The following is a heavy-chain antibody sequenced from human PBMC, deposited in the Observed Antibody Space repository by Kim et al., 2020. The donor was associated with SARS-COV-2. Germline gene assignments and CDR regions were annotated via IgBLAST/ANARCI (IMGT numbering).Heavy chain of an antibody. V-gene: IGHV5-10-1*01. Sequence: GESLKISCKGSGYSFTSYWISWVRQMPGKGLEWMGRIDPSDSYTNYSPSFQGHVTISADKSISTAYLQWSSLKASDTAMYYCARQIRVPHYYGSGSPKYDAFDIWGQGTMVTVSS. CDR2: IDPSDSYT. J-gene: IGHJ3*02. CDR1: GYSFTSYW. CDR3: ARQIRVPHYYGSGSPKYDAFDI. D-gene: IGHD3-10*01.